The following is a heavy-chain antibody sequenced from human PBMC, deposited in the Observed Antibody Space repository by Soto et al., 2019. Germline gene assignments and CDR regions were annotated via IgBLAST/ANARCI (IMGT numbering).Heavy chain of an antibody. Sequence: GGSLRLSCAASGFTFSSYAMHWVRQAPGKGLEWVAVISYDGSNKYYADSVKGRFTISRDNSKNTLYLQMNSLRAEDTAVYYCARAPHTAMDYWGQGTLVTVSS. CDR3: ARAPHTAMDY. CDR2: ISYDGSNK. V-gene: IGHV3-30-3*01. J-gene: IGHJ4*02. CDR1: GFTFSSYA. D-gene: IGHD5-18*01.